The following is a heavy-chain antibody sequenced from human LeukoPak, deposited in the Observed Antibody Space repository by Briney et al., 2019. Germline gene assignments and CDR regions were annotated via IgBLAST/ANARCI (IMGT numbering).Heavy chain of an antibody. Sequence: SETLSLTCTVSGGSISSSIYYWGWIRQPPGKGLEWIGSIYYSGTTYYNPSLKSRVTISVDTSKNQFSLKLTSVTAADTAVYYCARGGTIRAYYWGQGTLVTVSS. CDR1: GGSISSSIYY. J-gene: IGHJ4*02. D-gene: IGHD1/OR15-1a*01. V-gene: IGHV4-39*07. CDR3: ARGGTIRAYY. CDR2: IYYSGTT.